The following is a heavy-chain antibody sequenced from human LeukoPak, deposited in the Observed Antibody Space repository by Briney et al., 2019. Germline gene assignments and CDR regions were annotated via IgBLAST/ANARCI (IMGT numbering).Heavy chain of an antibody. CDR2: IKKDGSEK. J-gene: IGHJ5*02. D-gene: IGHD6-13*01. CDR1: GFTFSSYW. Sequence: GGSLRLSCAASGFTFSSYWMSWVRQAPGKGLEWVANIKKDGSEKYYVDSVKGRFTISRDNAKNTLYLQMNSPRAEDTAVYYCARCKRSVAAGTEFDPWGQGTLVTVSS. V-gene: IGHV3-7*01. CDR3: ARCKRSVAAGTEFDP.